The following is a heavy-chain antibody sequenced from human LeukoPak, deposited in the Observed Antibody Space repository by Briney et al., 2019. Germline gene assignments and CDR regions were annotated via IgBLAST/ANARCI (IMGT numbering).Heavy chain of an antibody. CDR2: INPSGGST. CDR1: GYTFTSYY. D-gene: IGHD5-12*01. J-gene: IGHJ4*02. V-gene: IGHV1-46*01. CDR3: AGVGGGGYSGYHY. Sequence: ASVKVSCKXSGYTFTSYYMHWVRQAPGQGLEWMGIINPSGGSTSYSQKFQGRVTMTRDTSTSTVYMELSSLRSEDTAVYYCAGVGGGGYSGYHYWGQGTLVTVSS.